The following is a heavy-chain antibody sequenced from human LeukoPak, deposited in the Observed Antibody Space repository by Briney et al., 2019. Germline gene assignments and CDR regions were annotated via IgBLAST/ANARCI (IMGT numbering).Heavy chain of an antibody. CDR2: INHSGST. CDR1: GGSFSGYY. Sequence: PSETLSLTCAVYGGSFSGYYWSWIRQPPGKGLEWIGEINHSGSTNYNPSLKSRVAISADTSKNQFSLKLSSVTAADTAVYYCARGRLVSSQPFDYWGQGTLVTVSS. J-gene: IGHJ4*02. V-gene: IGHV4-34*01. D-gene: IGHD6-6*01. CDR3: ARGRLVSSQPFDY.